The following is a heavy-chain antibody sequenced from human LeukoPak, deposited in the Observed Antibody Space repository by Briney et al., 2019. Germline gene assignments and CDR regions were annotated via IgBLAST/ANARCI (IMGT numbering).Heavy chain of an antibody. J-gene: IGHJ4*02. D-gene: IGHD3-22*01. CDR3: ARDLVSLIAIFAY. CDR1: SGSISTSNYY. V-gene: IGHV4-39*07. CDR2: IYHSGST. Sequence: SETLSLTCTVSSGSISTSNYYWGWIRQPPGKGLEWIGSIYHSGSTYYNPSLKSRVTISVDTSKNQFSLKLGSVTAADTAVYYCARDLVSLIAIFAYWGQGTLVTVSS.